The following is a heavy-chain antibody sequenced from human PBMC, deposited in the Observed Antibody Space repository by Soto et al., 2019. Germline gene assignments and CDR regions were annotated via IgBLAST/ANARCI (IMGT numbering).Heavy chain of an antibody. CDR1: GGAISSGGYS. Sequence: QLQLQESGAGRVKPSQTLSLTCAVSGGAISSGGYSWSWIRRPPGKVLEWMGYIYHSGSTYYIPALNSRVTLSVARSKNQSSLKLSSVLAANTAVYYCARVPAPWGQGTLFTSSS. CDR3: ARVPAP. CDR2: IYHSGST. J-gene: IGHJ5*02. V-gene: IGHV4-30-2*01.